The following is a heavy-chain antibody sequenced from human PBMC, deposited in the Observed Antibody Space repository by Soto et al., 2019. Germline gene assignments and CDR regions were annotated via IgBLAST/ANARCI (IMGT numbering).Heavy chain of an antibody. CDR1: GFTFGDSA. Sequence: EVQVVESGGGLVQPGQSLRLSCFASGFTFGDSAFSWVRQAPGKGLEWVGFIRTKTFGGIAEYAASVKGRFSISRDDSKSIAYLHMNSLKTEDTAVYYCIRDMKYSYYFEAGHWGQGTLVTVSS. V-gene: IGHV3-49*04. D-gene: IGHD5-18*01. CDR3: IRDMKYSYYFEAGH. J-gene: IGHJ4*02. CDR2: IRTKTFGGIA.